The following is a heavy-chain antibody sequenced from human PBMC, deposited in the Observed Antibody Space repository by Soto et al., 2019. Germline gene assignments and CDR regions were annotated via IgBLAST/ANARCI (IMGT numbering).Heavy chain of an antibody. J-gene: IGHJ4*03. D-gene: IGHD6-25*01. CDR3: AREKRANGYFEY. Sequence: EVQLVESGGGLVQTGGSLRLSCAASGFTFSAYGMSWVRQAPGKGLEWVANIKQAGSEKYYVDSVNGRFIISRDDAKNALFLQGNSLPVEDRALYYGAREKRANGYFEYWGQGSLLTLSS. CDR1: GFTFSAYG. CDR2: IKQAGSEK. V-gene: IGHV3-7*01.